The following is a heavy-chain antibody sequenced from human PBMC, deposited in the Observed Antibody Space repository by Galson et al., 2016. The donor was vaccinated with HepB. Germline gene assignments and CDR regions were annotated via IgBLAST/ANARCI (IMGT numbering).Heavy chain of an antibody. CDR3: AKRPRKYYYDSSGSHYFDY. V-gene: IGHV1-3*01. J-gene: IGHJ4*02. CDR1: GYTFIRYA. D-gene: IGHD3-22*01. CDR2: INAGNGNT. Sequence: SVKVSCKASGYTFIRYAIHWVRQAPGQRLEWMGWINAGNGNTEYSQKFQDRVTITRDASASTAYMELSSLRFEDTAVYYCAKRPRKYYYDSSGSHYFDYWGQGTLVIVSS.